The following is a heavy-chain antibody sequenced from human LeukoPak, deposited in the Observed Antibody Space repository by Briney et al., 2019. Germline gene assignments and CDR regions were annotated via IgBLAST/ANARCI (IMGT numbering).Heavy chain of an antibody. D-gene: IGHD5-18*01. CDR3: ARASGIQLWLTDY. CDR1: GGSIRSSYYY. J-gene: IGHJ4*02. CDR2: IYDSGST. V-gene: IGHV4-39*01. Sequence: SETLSLTCTVSGGSIRSSYYYWGWIRQPPGKGLEWIGSIYDSGSTYYNPSLKSRVTISVDTSKNQFSLKLNSVTAADTAVYYCARASGIQLWLTDYWGQGTLVTVSS.